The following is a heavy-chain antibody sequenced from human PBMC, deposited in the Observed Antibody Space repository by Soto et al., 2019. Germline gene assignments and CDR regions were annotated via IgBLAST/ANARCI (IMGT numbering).Heavy chain of an antibody. CDR1: GDSVSRNSAA. J-gene: IGHJ6*03. CDR3: AGTTSHYWYYMDV. D-gene: IGHD1-7*01. V-gene: IGHV6-1*01. CDR2: TYYRSRWYN. Sequence: PSQTLSLTCDISGDSVSRNSAAWNWIRQSPSRGLEWLGRTYYRSRWYNDYAVSVRSRITVNPDTSKNQFSLQLTSVTPEDTAVYYCAGTTSHYWYYMDVWGKGTTVTVSS.